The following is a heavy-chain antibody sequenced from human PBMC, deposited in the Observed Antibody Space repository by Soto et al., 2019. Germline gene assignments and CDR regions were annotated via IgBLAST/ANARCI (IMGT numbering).Heavy chain of an antibody. CDR1: GYTFTSYD. D-gene: IGHD3-10*01. CDR2: MNPNSGNT. V-gene: IGHV1-8*01. Sequence: EASVKVSCKASGYTFTSYDINWVRQATGQRLEWMGWMNPNSGNTGYAQKFQGRVTMTRNTSISTAYMELSSLRSEDTAVYYCARAPFYGSGRGDWFDPWGQGTLVTVSS. CDR3: ARAPFYGSGRGDWFDP. J-gene: IGHJ5*02.